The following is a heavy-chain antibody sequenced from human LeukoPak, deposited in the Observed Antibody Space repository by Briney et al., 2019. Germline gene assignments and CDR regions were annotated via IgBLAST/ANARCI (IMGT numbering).Heavy chain of an antibody. CDR3: ARARGGCSSTSCYPNWFDP. Sequence: GGSLRLSCAASGFTFSSYSMNWVRQAPGKGLEWVSFISSVGTYIYYADSVKGRFTISRDNAKNSLYLQMNSLRAEDTAVYYCARARGGCSSTSCYPNWFDPWGQGTLVTVSS. CDR2: ISSVGTYI. J-gene: IGHJ5*02. V-gene: IGHV3-21*01. D-gene: IGHD2-2*01. CDR1: GFTFSSYS.